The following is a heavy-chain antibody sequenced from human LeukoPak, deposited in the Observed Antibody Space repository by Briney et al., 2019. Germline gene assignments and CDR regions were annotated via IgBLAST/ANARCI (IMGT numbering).Heavy chain of an antibody. D-gene: IGHD4-23*01. Sequence: GGSLRLSCAVSGFTFSSYAMSWVRQAPGKGLEWVSGISASGDRTYYADSVKGRFTISRDNAKNSLYLQMNSLRAEDTAVYYCARVPRWYVIDYWGQGTLVTVSS. V-gene: IGHV3-23*01. J-gene: IGHJ4*02. CDR3: ARVPRWYVIDY. CDR1: GFTFSSYA. CDR2: ISASGDRT.